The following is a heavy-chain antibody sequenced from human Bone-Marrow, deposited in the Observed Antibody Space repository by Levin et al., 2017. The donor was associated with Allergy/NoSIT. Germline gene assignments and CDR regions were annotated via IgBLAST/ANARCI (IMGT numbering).Heavy chain of an antibody. CDR2: IHYSGST. V-gene: IGHV4-39*01. D-gene: IGHD4-17*01. CDR3: ARLNYADSLNFHGMDV. Sequence: SGGSLRLSCSVSGDSVTRTSSYWGWIRQPPGTGLEWIGSIHYSGSTYYNPSLKSRVTVSVDTSKNQFSLRLTSVTAADTAAYYCARLNYADSLNFHGMDVWGQGTTVTVSS. CDR1: GDSVTRTSSY. J-gene: IGHJ6*02.